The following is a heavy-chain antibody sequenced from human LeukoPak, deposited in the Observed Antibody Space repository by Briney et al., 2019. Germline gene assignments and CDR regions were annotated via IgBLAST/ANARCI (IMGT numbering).Heavy chain of an antibody. J-gene: IGHJ3*02. CDR2: IIPIFGTA. CDR1: GGTFSNYA. Sequence: GSSVKVSCKASGGTFSNYAISWVRQAPGQGLEWMGGIIPIFGTAHYAQKFQGRVTITTDESTSTVYMEVSSVRFEDTAVYYCAKDRASSSWSRDAFDIWGQGTVVTVSS. V-gene: IGHV1-69*05. CDR3: AKDRASSSWSRDAFDI. D-gene: IGHD6-13*01.